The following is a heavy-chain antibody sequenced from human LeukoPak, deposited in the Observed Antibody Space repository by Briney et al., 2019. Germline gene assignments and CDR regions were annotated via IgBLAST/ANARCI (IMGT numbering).Heavy chain of an antibody. CDR2: INHSGST. CDR3: ARGGGAAAGLRIDY. V-gene: IGHV4-34*01. J-gene: IGHJ4*02. Sequence: PSETLSLTCAVCGGSFSGYYWSWIRQPPGKGLEWIGEINHSGSTNYNPSLKSRVTISVDTSKNQFSLKLSSVTAADTAVYYCARGGGAAAGLRIDYWGQGTLVTVSS. D-gene: IGHD6-13*01. CDR1: GGSFSGYY.